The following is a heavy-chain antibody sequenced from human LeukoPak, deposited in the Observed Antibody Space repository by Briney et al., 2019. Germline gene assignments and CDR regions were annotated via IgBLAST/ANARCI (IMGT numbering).Heavy chain of an antibody. J-gene: IGHJ3*02. D-gene: IGHD3-22*01. CDR3: ARGRHYYDSSDYYYEGDAFDI. CDR2: INPSGGST. CDR1: GYTFTSYY. V-gene: IGHV1-46*01. Sequence: ASVKVSCKASGYTFTSYYMHWVRQAPGQGLEWMGIINPSGGSTSYAQKFQGRVTMTRDMSTSTVYMELSSLRSEDTAVYYCARGRHYYDSSDYYYEGDAFDIWGQGTMVTVSS.